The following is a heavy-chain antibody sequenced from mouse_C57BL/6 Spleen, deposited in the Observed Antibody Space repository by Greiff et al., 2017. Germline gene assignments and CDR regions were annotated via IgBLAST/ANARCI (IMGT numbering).Heavy chain of an antibody. Sequence: QQSCKASGYTFTSYWMHWVKQRPIQGLEWIGNIDPSDSETHYNQKFKDKATLTVDKSSSTAYMQLSSLTSEDSAVYYCARWGTGFDYWGQGTTLTVSS. J-gene: IGHJ2*01. D-gene: IGHD3-3*01. CDR3: ARWGTGFDY. CDR1: GYTFTSYW. V-gene: IGHV1-52*01. CDR2: IDPSDSET.